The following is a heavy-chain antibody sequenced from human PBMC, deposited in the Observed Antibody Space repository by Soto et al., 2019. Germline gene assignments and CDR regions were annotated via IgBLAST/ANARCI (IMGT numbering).Heavy chain of an antibody. J-gene: IGHJ4*02. D-gene: IGHD3-22*01. V-gene: IGHV1-2*02. Sequence: ASVKVSCKASGYTFTGYYMHWVRQAPGQGLEWMGWINPNSGGTNYAQKFQGRVTMTRDTSISTAYMELSSLRSADTAVYYCAGTYNYDGSGYYLHYWGQGTLVTAPQ. CDR1: GYTFTGYY. CDR3: AGTYNYDGSGYYLHY. CDR2: INPNSGGT.